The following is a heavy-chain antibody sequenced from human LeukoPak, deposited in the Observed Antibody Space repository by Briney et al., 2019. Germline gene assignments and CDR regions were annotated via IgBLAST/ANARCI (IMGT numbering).Heavy chain of an antibody. D-gene: IGHD1-26*01. V-gene: IGHV1-69*13. CDR1: GGTFSSYA. Sequence: SVKVSCKASGGTFSSYAISWVRQAPGQGLEWMGGIIPIFGTANYAQKFQGRVTITADESTSTAYMELSSLRSEDTAMYYCARDGGSYFNFYYGMDVWGQGTTVTVSS. CDR3: ARDGGSYFNFYYGMDV. J-gene: IGHJ6*02. CDR2: IIPIFGTA.